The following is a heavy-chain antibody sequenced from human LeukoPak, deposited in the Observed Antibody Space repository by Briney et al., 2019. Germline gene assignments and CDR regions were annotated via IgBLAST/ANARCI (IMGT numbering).Heavy chain of an antibody. CDR3: ARRSRRWDIFDY. Sequence: ASETLSLTCTVSGGSISSYYWSWIRQPPGKGLEWIGYIYYSGSTNYNPSLKSRVTISVDTSKNQFSLKLSSVTAADTAVYYCARRSRRWDIFDYWGQGTLVTVSS. V-gene: IGHV4-59*01. D-gene: IGHD1-26*01. CDR1: GGSISSYY. J-gene: IGHJ4*02. CDR2: IYYSGST.